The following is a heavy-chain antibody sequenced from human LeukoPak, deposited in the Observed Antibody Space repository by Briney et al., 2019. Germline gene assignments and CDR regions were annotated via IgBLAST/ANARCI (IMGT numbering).Heavy chain of an antibody. D-gene: IGHD1-1*01. CDR1: GFTFSSHW. Sequence: GSPRLSCAASGFTFSSHWMHWVCQAPGKGLVWVSHINNDGSGTTYANSVKGRFTISRDNAKNTVYLQMNSLRAEDTAVYYCARGGWGTATDYWGQGPLVPVTS. CDR3: ARGGWGTATDY. J-gene: IGHJ4*02. V-gene: IGHV3-74*01. CDR2: INNDGSGT.